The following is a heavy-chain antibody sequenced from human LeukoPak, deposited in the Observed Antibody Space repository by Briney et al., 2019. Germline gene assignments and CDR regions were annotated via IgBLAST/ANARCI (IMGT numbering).Heavy chain of an antibody. D-gene: IGHD3-10*01. CDR2: ISAYNGNT. Sequence: GASVKVSCKASGYTFTNYGITWVRQAPGQGLEWMGWISAYNGNTNYAQKFQGRATMTTDTSTSTAYMELRSLRSDDTAVYYCAREKPWGYGSGSDGMDVWGKGTTVTVSS. CDR3: AREKPWGYGSGSDGMDV. J-gene: IGHJ6*04. V-gene: IGHV1-18*04. CDR1: GYTFTNYG.